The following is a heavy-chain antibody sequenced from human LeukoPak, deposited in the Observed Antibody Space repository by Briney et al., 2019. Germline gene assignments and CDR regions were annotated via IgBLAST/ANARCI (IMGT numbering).Heavy chain of an antibody. CDR3: ARSGKLYY. V-gene: IGHV5-51*01. Sequence: GESLKISCKVSGYSFTTYWIGWVRQVPGKGLEWMGIIFPADSDTRYSPSFRGQVTVSADKSTSTAYLQWSSLKASDTAIYYCARSGKLYYWGQGTLVTVSS. D-gene: IGHD1-26*01. CDR1: GYSFTTYW. CDR2: IFPADSDT. J-gene: IGHJ4*02.